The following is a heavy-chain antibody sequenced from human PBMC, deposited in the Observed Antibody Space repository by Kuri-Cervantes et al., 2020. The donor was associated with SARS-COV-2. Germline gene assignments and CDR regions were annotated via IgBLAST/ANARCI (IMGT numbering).Heavy chain of an antibody. V-gene: IGHV4-39*01. CDR1: GGSMSSSSYY. D-gene: IGHD5-24*01. CDR2: IYYSGTT. J-gene: IGHJ5*02. Sequence: SESLSLTCTLAGGSMSSSSYYWGWIRQPPGKGLEWIGSIYYSGTTYYNPSLKSRVTITVDTSKNQFALKLSSVTAADTAVYYCARAPEMATIRGSSWAQGPLVTVSS. CDR3: ARAPEMATIRGSS.